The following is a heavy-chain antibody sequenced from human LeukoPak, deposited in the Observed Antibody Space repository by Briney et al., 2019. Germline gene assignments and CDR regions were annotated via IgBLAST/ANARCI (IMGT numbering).Heavy chain of an antibody. V-gene: IGHV3-30*18. CDR1: GFTFSSYG. Sequence: GGSLRLSCAASGFTFSSYGMHWVRQAPGKGLEWVAVISYDGSNKYYADSVKGRFTISRDNSKNTVYLQMSSLRVDDTAVYYCAKAASSSWPSYYYGMDVWGQGTTVTVSS. CDR2: ISYDGSNK. J-gene: IGHJ6*02. D-gene: IGHD6-13*01. CDR3: AKAASSSWPSYYYGMDV.